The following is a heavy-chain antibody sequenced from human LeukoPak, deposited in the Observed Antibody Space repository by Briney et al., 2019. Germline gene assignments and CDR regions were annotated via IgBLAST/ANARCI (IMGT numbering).Heavy chain of an antibody. V-gene: IGHV3-23*01. Sequence: GGSLRLSCAASGFTFTTYGMSWVRQAAGKGLGWVSSISNSGESPYYADSVQGRFTVSRDNSKNTLYLQMNSLRVEDTAVYFCAKNGPVPGIFRAFDYWGQGTLVTVSS. CDR1: GFTFTTYG. D-gene: IGHD6-19*01. J-gene: IGHJ4*02. CDR2: ISNSGESP. CDR3: AKNGPVPGIFRAFDY.